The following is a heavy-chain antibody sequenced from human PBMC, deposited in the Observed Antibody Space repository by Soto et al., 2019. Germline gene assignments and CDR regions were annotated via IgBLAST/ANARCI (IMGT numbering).Heavy chain of an antibody. Sequence: PSETLSLTCTVSGVSVSSGSYYWSWIRQPPGKGLEWIGYIYYSGSTNYNPSLKSRVTISVDTSKNQFSLKLSSVTAADTAVYYCARDQGYSYGSLYYYYGMDVWGQGTTVTVSS. CDR2: IYYSGST. V-gene: IGHV4-61*01. J-gene: IGHJ6*02. CDR3: ARDQGYSYGSLYYYYGMDV. D-gene: IGHD5-18*01. CDR1: GVSVSSGSYY.